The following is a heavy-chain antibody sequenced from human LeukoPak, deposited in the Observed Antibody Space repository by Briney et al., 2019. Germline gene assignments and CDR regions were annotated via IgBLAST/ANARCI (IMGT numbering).Heavy chain of an antibody. V-gene: IGHV3-53*01. J-gene: IGHJ4*02. D-gene: IGHD2-8*01. CDR2: IYSGGST. CDR1: GFTISSNY. Sequence: GGSLRLSCAASGFTISSNYMSWVRQAPGKGLEWVSVIYSGGSTYYADSVKGRFTISRDNSKNTLYLQMNSLRAEDTAVYYCAKDSYEAKTDYWGQGTLVTVSS. CDR3: AKDSYEAKTDY.